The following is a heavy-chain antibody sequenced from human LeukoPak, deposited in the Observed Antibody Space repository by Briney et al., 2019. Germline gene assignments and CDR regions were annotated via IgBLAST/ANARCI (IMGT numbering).Heavy chain of an antibody. Sequence: GASVKVSCKASGYTFIGYYMHWVRQAPGQGLEWMGGIIPIFGTANYAQKFQGRVTITTDESTSTAYMELSSLRSEDTAVYYCARPRWGVGETLDYWGQGTLVIVSS. CDR3: ARPRWGVGETLDY. J-gene: IGHJ4*02. V-gene: IGHV1-69*05. D-gene: IGHD3-10*01. CDR1: GYTFIGYY. CDR2: IIPIFGTA.